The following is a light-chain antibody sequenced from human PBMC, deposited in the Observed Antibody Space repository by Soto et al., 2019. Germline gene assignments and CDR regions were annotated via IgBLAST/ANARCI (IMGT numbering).Light chain of an antibody. CDR1: TSNIGAGYD. CDR2: SNS. V-gene: IGLV1-40*01. CDR3: QSYDSSLSAAV. J-gene: IGLJ3*02. Sequence: QSVLTQPPSVSGAPGQKVIISCTGSTSNIGAGYDVHWYQQLPGTAPKLLIYSNSNRPSGVPDRLSGSKSGTSASLAITGLQVEDAADYYCQSYDSSLSAAVFGGGPKLTVL.